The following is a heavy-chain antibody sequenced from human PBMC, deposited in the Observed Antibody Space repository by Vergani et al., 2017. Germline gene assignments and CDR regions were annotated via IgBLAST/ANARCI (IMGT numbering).Heavy chain of an antibody. CDR1: GGSISSGGYY. J-gene: IGHJ6*02. CDR2: IYYSGST. D-gene: IGHD6-19*01. Sequence: QVQLQESGPGLVKPSQTLSLTCTVSGGSISSGGYYWSWIRQHPGKGLEWIGYIYYSGSTYYNPSLKSRVTISVDTSKNQFSLKLSSVTAADTAVLYCARGSSPKARYYDYDGMDVWGQGTTVTVSS. CDR3: ARGSSPKARYYDYDGMDV. V-gene: IGHV4-31*03.